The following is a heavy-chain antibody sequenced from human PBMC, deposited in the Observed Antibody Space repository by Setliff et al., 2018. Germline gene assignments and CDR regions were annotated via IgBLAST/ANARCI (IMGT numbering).Heavy chain of an antibody. J-gene: IGHJ4*02. Sequence: TLSLTCTVSGGSINSGRYFWAWIRQPPGKGLEWLGSIHYSGSTVYNPSLNSRVTISFDTSRNQFSLTLSSVTAADTAVYYCARLPNYVWGSPVDYWGQGTLVTVSS. V-gene: IGHV4-39*01. CDR1: GGSINSGRYF. D-gene: IGHD3-16*01. CDR2: IHYSGST. CDR3: ARLPNYVWGSPVDY.